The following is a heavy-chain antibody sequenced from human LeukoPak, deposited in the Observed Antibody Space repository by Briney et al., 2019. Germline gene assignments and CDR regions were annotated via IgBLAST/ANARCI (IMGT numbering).Heavy chain of an antibody. CDR3: AKGGPGSGWYYFDY. Sequence: GESLRLSCAVSGLTFSTYAMSWVRQAPGKGLEWVSVISGSGDTIYYTYSVKGRFTISRDNSKNTVYLLMNSLRAEDTAVYYCAKGGPGSGWYYFDYWGQGTLVTVSS. V-gene: IGHV3-23*01. D-gene: IGHD6-19*01. CDR1: GLTFSTYA. J-gene: IGHJ4*02. CDR2: ISGSGDTI.